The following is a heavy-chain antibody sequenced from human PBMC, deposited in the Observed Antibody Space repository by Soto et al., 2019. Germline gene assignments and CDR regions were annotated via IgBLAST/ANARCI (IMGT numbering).Heavy chain of an antibody. Sequence: SEPLSSTCTVFDGSVSIGDSPWSWIRQRPGQGLEWIGHTHDLGNTYYNPSLKMRVTISLDTSNNHFCLKGTTMTAADTAVYFCARARGGDSGDYASLFDRWGQGNLVTVSS. J-gene: IGHJ5*02. CDR2: THDLGNT. V-gene: IGHV4-30-4*01. CDR3: ARARGGDSGDYASLFDR. CDR1: DGSVSIGDSP. D-gene: IGHD4-17*01.